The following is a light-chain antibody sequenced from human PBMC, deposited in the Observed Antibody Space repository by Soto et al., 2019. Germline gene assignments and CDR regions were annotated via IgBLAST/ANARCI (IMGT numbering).Light chain of an antibody. J-gene: IGKJ5*01. V-gene: IGKV1-39*01. CDR1: QSISTY. Sequence: DIQMTQSPSSLSASVGDRVTITCRASQSISTYLNWYHQKPGKAPDLLIYAASSLKSGVPSRFSGSGSGTHLTLTITGLQPADFATYYCQQNFSIPITFGQGTRLEI. CDR2: AAS. CDR3: QQNFSIPIT.